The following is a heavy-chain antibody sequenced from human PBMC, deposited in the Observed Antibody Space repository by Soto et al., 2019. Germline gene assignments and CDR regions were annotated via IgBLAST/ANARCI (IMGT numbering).Heavy chain of an antibody. Sequence: ESGGGVVQSGTSLRLSCAASGFTFSSFAMHWVRQAPGKGLEWVSVISFNGLSQFYADSVRGRGTVSRDNSKNTLYLQLDSLRPDDTAVYSCARGGRGLRGAFDVWGQGTEVSVS. V-gene: IGHV3-30*04. J-gene: IGHJ3*01. D-gene: IGHD3-16*01. CDR3: ARGGRGLRGAFDV. CDR2: ISFNGLSQ. CDR1: GFTFSSFA.